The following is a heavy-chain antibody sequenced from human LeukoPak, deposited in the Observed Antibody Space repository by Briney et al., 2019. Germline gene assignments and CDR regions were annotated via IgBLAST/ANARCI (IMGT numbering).Heavy chain of an antibody. V-gene: IGHV3-15*01. CDR3: TTVLPDENYDSSGYPSGYFDY. Sequence: KPGGSLRLSCAASGFTFSSYWMSWVRQAPGKGLEWVGRIKSKTDGGTTDYAAPVKGRFTISRDDSKNTLYLQMNSLKTEDTAVYYCTTVLPDENYDSSGYPSGYFDYWGQGTLVTVSS. D-gene: IGHD3-22*01. CDR2: IKSKTDGGTT. CDR1: GFTFSSYW. J-gene: IGHJ4*02.